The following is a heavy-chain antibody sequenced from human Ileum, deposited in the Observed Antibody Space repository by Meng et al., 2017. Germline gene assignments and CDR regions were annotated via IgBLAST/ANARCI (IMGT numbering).Heavy chain of an antibody. J-gene: IGHJ4*02. Sequence: EVLVVGPGGGLVPPGGSLRLSCTASGFTFSSYWMHWVRQAPGKGLVWVSRINGDGGTTSHADSVKGRFTISRDNAKNTLYLQVNSLRAEDTALYYCARGSASYFGSWGQGTLVTVSS. CDR3: ARGSASYFGS. CDR2: INGDGGTT. CDR1: GFTFSSYW. V-gene: IGHV3-74*01.